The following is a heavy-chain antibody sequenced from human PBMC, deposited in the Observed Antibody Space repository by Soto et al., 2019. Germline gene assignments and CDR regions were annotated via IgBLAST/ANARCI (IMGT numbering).Heavy chain of an antibody. V-gene: IGHV4-4*07. J-gene: IGHJ1*01. CDR3: ARESGENWTYEAH. D-gene: IGHD1-7*01. CDR1: GAYVSDFS. CDR2: ITVNGIT. Sequence: QVQQLESGPGLVKPWDTLSLTCTVSGAYVSDFSWSWIRQPAGKGLEWIGRITVNGITQYSPSFRSRVSMSMDTSRNQFPLNLQSATAADTALYYGARESGENWTYEAHWGQGTLVTVSS.